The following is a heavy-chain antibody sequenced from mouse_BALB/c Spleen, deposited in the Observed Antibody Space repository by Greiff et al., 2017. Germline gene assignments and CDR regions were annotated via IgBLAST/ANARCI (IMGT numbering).Heavy chain of an antibody. J-gene: IGHJ3*01. D-gene: IGHD2-1*01. V-gene: IGHV2-6-7*01. CDR3: ARNYGNYVGWFAY. Sequence: VQVVESGPGLVAPSQSLSITCTVSGFSLTGYGVNWVRQPPGKGLEWLGTIWGDGSTDYNSALKSRLSISKDNSKSQVFLKMNSLQTDDTARYYCARNYGNYVGWFAYWGQGTLVTVSA. CDR1: GFSLTGYG. CDR2: IWGDGST.